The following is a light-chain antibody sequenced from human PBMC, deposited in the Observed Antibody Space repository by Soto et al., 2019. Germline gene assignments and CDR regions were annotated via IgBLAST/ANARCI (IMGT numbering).Light chain of an antibody. Sequence: QSVLTQPPSASGSPGQSVTISCTGTSSDVGGYNFVSWYQHHPGKAPKLMIYEVTKRPSGVSDRFSGSKSGNTASLTVSGLQTEDEADYYCSSYAGSIYVFGTGTRVTVL. V-gene: IGLV2-8*01. CDR2: EVT. CDR1: SSDVGGYNF. J-gene: IGLJ1*01. CDR3: SSYAGSIYV.